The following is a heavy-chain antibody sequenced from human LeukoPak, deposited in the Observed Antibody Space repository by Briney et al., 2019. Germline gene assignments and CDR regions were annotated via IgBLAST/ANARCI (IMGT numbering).Heavy chain of an antibody. CDR2: ISYVGSDK. Sequence: PGRSLRLSCVVSGFTFSRYPMYWVRQAPGKGLEWVAVISYVGSDKYHADSVKGRFTISRDNSKNTLYLKMNSLRAEDTAVYYCARDSLYYYDSSGYYPTGAFDIWGQGTMVTVSS. D-gene: IGHD3-22*01. CDR3: ARDSLYYYDSSGYYPTGAFDI. V-gene: IGHV3-30-3*01. J-gene: IGHJ3*02. CDR1: GFTFSRYP.